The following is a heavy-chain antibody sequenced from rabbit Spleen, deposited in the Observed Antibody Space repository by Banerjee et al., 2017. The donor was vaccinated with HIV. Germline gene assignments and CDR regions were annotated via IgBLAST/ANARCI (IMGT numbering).Heavy chain of an antibody. D-gene: IGHD4-1*01. CDR3: AREGSGWGL. CDR1: GFPFSNKAV. V-gene: IGHV1S45*01. Sequence: QEQLEESGGGLVKPEGSLTLTCKASGFPFSNKAVMCWVRQAPGKGLEWIGTISTSSGITSYASWAKGRFTISKPSSTTVTLQMTSLTAADTATYFCAREGSGWGLWGPGTLVTVS. CDR2: ISTSSGIT. J-gene: IGHJ4*01.